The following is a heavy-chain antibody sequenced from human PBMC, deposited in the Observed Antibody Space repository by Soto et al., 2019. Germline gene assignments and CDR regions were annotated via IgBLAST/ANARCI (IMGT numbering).Heavy chain of an antibody. CDR3: AKDRVGSGSYFDY. J-gene: IGHJ4*02. D-gene: IGHD6-19*01. V-gene: IGHV3-23*01. Sequence: GGSLRLSCAASGSTFSSYAMSWVRQAPGKGLEWVSAISGSGGSTYYADSVKGRFTISRDNSKNTLYLQMNSLRAEDTAVYYCAKDRVGSGSYFDYWGQGTLVTVSS. CDR1: GSTFSSYA. CDR2: ISGSGGST.